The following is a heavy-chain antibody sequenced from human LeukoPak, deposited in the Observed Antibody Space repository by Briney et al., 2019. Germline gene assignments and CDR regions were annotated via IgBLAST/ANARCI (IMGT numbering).Heavy chain of an antibody. CDR1: GYTFTSYY. J-gene: IGHJ6*03. D-gene: IGHD6-6*01. V-gene: IGHV1-69*05. CDR2: IIPIFGTA. CDR3: AREGGSSTYMDV. Sequence: GASVKVSCKASGYTFTSYYMHWVRQAPGQGLEWMGGIIPIFGTANYAQKFQGRVTITTDESTSTAYMELSSLRSEDTAVYYCAREGGSSTYMDVWGKGTTVTVSS.